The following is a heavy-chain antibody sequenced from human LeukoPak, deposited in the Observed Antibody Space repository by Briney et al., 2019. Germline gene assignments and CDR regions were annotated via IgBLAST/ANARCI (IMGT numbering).Heavy chain of an antibody. CDR1: GGSFSGYY. CDR3: ARGRYDYVRGSYRYYYFDY. Sequence: SETLSLTCAVYGGSFSGYYWSWIRQPPGKGLEWIGEINHSGSTNYNPSLKSRVTISVDTSKNQFSLKLSSVTAADTAVYYCARGRYDYVRGSYRYYYFDYWGQGTLVTVSS. CDR2: INHSGST. D-gene: IGHD3-16*02. V-gene: IGHV4-34*01. J-gene: IGHJ4*02.